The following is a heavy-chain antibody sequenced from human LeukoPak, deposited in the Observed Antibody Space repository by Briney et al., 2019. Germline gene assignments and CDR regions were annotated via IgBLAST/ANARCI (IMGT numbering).Heavy chain of an antibody. CDR2: ISGSGGTT. Sequence: GGSLRLSCAASGFTFNTNAMTWVRQAPGKGLEWVSAISGSGGTTYYADSVKGRFTISRDNSKNMVFLQMDSLRADDTAVYYCAKDQGYWGQGTLVTVSS. CDR3: AKDQGY. V-gene: IGHV3-23*01. J-gene: IGHJ4*02. CDR1: GFTFNTNA.